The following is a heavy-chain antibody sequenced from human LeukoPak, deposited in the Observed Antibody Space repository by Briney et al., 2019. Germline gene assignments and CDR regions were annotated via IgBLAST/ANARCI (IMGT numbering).Heavy chain of an antibody. CDR3: ASGSVVGATQGDAFDI. D-gene: IGHD1-26*01. V-gene: IGHV1-2*02. CDR1: GCTFTGYY. CDR2: INPNSGGT. J-gene: IGHJ3*02. Sequence: GASVNVSCKASGCTFTGYYMHWVRQAPGRGREWMGWINPNSGGTHYARKVEGRVRMPRETPISTAYMELSRLRSDETAVYYCASGSVVGATQGDAFDIWGPGTMVTVSS.